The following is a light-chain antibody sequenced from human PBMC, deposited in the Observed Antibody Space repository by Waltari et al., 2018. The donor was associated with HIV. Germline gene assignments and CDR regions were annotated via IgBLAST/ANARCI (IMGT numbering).Light chain of an antibody. Sequence: QTVVTQEPSSSVSPGGTVTLTCGLNSGSVSTSHYPTWYQPTPGQEPLTLIFTADDRASGVPDRFAGCILGSKAARTITGAQADDESDYHCMLCMGSDTWLCGGGTRLTVL. V-gene: IGLV8-61*01. J-gene: IGLJ2*01. CDR3: MLCMGSDTWL. CDR2: TAD. CDR1: SGSVSTSHY.